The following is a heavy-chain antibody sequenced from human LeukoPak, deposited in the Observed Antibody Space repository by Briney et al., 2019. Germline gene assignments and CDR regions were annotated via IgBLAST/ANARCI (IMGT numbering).Heavy chain of an antibody. V-gene: IGHV4-34*01. J-gene: IGHJ4*02. CDR3: ARGRPVFDY. CDR2: INHSGST. CDR1: GGSFSGYY. Sequence: SETLSLTCAVYGGSFSGYYWSWIRQPPVKGLEWIGEINHSGSTNYNPSLKSRVTISVDTSKNQFSLNLSSVTAADTAVYYCARGRPVFDYWGQGTLVTVSS.